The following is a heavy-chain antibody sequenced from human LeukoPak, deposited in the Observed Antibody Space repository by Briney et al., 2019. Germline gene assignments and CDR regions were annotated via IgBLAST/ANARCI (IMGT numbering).Heavy chain of an antibody. CDR2: IWYDGSNK. CDR3: AKDLQVSSAYHFDY. D-gene: IGHD6-19*01. V-gene: IGHV3-33*06. CDR1: GFTFSSYG. Sequence: GGSLRLSCAASGFTFSSYGMHWVRQAPGKGLEWVAVIWYDGSNKYYADSVKGRFTISRDNSKNTLYLQMNSLRAEDTAVYYCAKDLQVSSAYHFDYWGQGTLVSVSS. J-gene: IGHJ4*02.